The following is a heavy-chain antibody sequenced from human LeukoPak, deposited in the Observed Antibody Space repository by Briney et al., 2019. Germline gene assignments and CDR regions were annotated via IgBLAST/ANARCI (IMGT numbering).Heavy chain of an antibody. CDR2: IYYSGST. V-gene: IGHV4-59*01. J-gene: IGHJ6*03. CDR3: ARGYYYYYYMDV. Sequence: SETLSLTCTVSGGSISSYYWSWIRQPPGKGLEWIGYIYYSGSTNYNPSLKSRVTISVDTSKNQVSLKLSSVTAADTAVYYCARGYYYYYYMDVWGKGTTVTVSS. CDR1: GGSISSYY.